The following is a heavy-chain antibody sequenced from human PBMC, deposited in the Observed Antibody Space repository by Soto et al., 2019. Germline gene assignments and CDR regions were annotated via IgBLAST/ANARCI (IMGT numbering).Heavy chain of an antibody. CDR2: ISHTGGP. D-gene: IGHD2-2*01. CDR3: ASFVGSTPSFDY. V-gene: IGHV4-39*01. CDR1: GGSISNSRYY. J-gene: IGHJ4*02. Sequence: PSETLSLTCTVSGGSISNSRYYWAWMRQPPGKGREGVGSISHTGGPHYNPSLKSRVTISVDTSKNQFSLRLRSVTAADTAVFYCASFVGSTPSFDYWGRGTLVTVYS.